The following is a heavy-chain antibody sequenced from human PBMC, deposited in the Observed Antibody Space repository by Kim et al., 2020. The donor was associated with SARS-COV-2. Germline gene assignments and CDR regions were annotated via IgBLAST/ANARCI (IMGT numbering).Heavy chain of an antibody. D-gene: IGHD3-22*01. J-gene: IGHJ3*02. Sequence: NPCLKSRVTISVDTSKNQFSLKLSSVTAADTAVYYCARAGITMIVVNAFDIWGQGTMVTVSS. CDR3: ARAGITMIVVNAFDI. V-gene: IGHV4-31*02.